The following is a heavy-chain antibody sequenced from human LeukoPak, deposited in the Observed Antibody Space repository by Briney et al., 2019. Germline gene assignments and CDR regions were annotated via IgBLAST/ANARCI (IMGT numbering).Heavy chain of an antibody. CDR3: ARDGGIAARRGYYYYMDV. J-gene: IGHJ6*03. D-gene: IGHD6-6*01. CDR2: INPSGGST. Sequence: GASVKVSCKASGYTFTSYYMHWVRQAPGQGLEWMGIINPSGGSTSYAQKFQGRVTMTRDTSTSTVYMELSSLRSEDTAVYYCARDGGIAARRGYYYYMDVWGKGTTVTVSS. CDR1: GYTFTSYY. V-gene: IGHV1-46*01.